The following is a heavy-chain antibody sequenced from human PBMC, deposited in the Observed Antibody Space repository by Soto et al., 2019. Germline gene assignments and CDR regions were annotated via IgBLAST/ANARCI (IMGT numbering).Heavy chain of an antibody. J-gene: IGHJ6*02. V-gene: IGHV1-18*01. Sequence: QVQLVQSGAEVQKPGASVTVSCKTSGYTFTNYGINWVRQAPGQGLAWMGWISGYNGNTNYAQTVQGRVPMNTDTYTGTVYMELRSLKSDDTAIYYSSRFIMVGGWFDPNYYHGMDVWGQGNTVTVSS. CDR1: GYTFTNYG. CDR2: ISGYNGNT. CDR3: SRFIMVGGWFDPNYYHGMDV. D-gene: IGHD6-19*01.